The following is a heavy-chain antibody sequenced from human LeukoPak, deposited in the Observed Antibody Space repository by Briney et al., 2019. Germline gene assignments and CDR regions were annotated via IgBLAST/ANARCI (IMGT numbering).Heavy chain of an antibody. CDR3: AKTGVNCSSTSCYSEGYFDY. Sequence: NPGGSLRLSCAASGFTFSSYSMNWVRQAPGKGLEWVSSISSSSSYIYYADSVKGRFTISRDNAKNSLYLQMNSLRAEDTAVYYCAKTGVNCSSTSCYSEGYFDYWGQGTLVTVSS. D-gene: IGHD2-2*02. CDR2: ISSSSSYI. CDR1: GFTFSSYS. V-gene: IGHV3-21*01. J-gene: IGHJ4*02.